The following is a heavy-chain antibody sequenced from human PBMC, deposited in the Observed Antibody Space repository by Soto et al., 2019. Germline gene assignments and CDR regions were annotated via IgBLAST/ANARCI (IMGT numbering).Heavy chain of an antibody. J-gene: IGHJ4*02. V-gene: IGHV4-59*01. CDR3: ARAVTSTVIVDY. CDR1: GGSISSYY. Sequence: SETLSLTCTVSGGSISSYYWSWIRQLPGKGLGWIGYIYYSGSTNYNPPLKSRVTISVDTSKNQFSLKLSSVTAADTAVYYCARAVTSTVIVDYWGQGTLVTVSS. D-gene: IGHD4-17*01. CDR2: IYYSGST.